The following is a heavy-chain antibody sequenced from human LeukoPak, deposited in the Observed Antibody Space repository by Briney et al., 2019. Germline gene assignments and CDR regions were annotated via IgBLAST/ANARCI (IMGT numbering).Heavy chain of an antibody. Sequence: SVKVSCKASGGTFSSYAISWVRQAPGQGLEWMGGVVPIFGTANYAQKFQGRVTITTDESTSTAYMELSSLRSEDTAVYYCARLLGRFLEWLRFDPWGQGTLVTVSS. J-gene: IGHJ5*02. CDR3: ARLLGRFLEWLRFDP. V-gene: IGHV1-69*05. CDR2: VVPIFGTA. CDR1: GGTFSSYA. D-gene: IGHD3-3*01.